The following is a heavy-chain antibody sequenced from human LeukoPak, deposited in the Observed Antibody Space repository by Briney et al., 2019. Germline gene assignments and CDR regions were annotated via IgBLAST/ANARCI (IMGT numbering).Heavy chain of an antibody. Sequence: GGSLRLSCAASGFTFSSYAMSWVRQAPGKGLEWVSAISGSGGSTYCADSVKGRFTISRDNSKNTLYLQMNSLRAEDTAVYYCAKDIFDSSGPLDYWGQGTLVTVSS. CDR2: ISGSGGST. CDR1: GFTFSSYA. V-gene: IGHV3-23*01. J-gene: IGHJ4*02. CDR3: AKDIFDSSGPLDY. D-gene: IGHD3-22*01.